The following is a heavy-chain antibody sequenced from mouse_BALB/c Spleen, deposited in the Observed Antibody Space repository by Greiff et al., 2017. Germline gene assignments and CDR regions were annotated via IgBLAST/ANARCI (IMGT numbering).Heavy chain of an antibody. Sequence: VQLQQSGAELMKPGASVKISCKATGYTFSSYWIEWVKQRPGHGLEWIGEILPGSGSTNYNEKFKGKATFTADTSSNTAYMQLSSLTSEDSAVYYCARSGYGNLYYFDYWGQGTTLTVSS. CDR3: ARSGYGNLYYFDY. D-gene: IGHD2-10*02. CDR1: GYTFSSYW. V-gene: IGHV1-9*01. J-gene: IGHJ2*01. CDR2: ILPGSGST.